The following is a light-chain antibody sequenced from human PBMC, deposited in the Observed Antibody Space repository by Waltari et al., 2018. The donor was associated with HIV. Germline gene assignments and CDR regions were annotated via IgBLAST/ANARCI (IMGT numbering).Light chain of an antibody. CDR2: AAS. V-gene: IGKV3-15*01. Sequence: EIVMTQSQGTLSVSPGQRVTLSCRASQSISGNMAWYQQKPGQAPRLLIFAASTRATGVPARFSGSGFGTEFTLSITDLQSEDFAIYHCQQYIEWPLTFGQGTRVEVK. CDR3: QQYIEWPLT. J-gene: IGKJ1*01. CDR1: QSISGN.